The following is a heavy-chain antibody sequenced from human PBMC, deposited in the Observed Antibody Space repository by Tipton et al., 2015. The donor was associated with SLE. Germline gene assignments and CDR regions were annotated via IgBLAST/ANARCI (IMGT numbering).Heavy chain of an antibody. J-gene: IGHJ4*02. CDR3: AKWAMVSTIPYYFDY. CDR2: IRANGNDK. Sequence: SLRLSCAASAFTFSRFGIHWVRPAPGKGLEWVAFIRANGNDKDYVDPVKGRFTISRDTSKNTLYPQMNSLRSEDTAVYYCAKWAMVSTIPYYFDYWGQGTLVTVSS. V-gene: IGHV3-30*02. D-gene: IGHD5/OR15-5a*01. CDR1: AFTFSRFG.